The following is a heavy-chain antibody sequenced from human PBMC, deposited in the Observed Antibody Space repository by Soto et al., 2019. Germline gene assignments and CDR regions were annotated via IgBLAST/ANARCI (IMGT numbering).Heavy chain of an antibody. CDR3: AKDLEQWLVGRVGFDP. CDR1: GFTFDDYT. V-gene: IGHV3-43*01. J-gene: IGHJ5*02. CDR2: ISWDGGST. Sequence: GGSLRLSCAASGFTFDDYTMHWVRQAPGKGLEWVSLISWDGGSTYYADSVKGRFTISRDNSKNSLYLQMNSLRTEDTALYYCAKDLEQWLVGRVGFDPWGQGTLVTVSS. D-gene: IGHD6-19*01.